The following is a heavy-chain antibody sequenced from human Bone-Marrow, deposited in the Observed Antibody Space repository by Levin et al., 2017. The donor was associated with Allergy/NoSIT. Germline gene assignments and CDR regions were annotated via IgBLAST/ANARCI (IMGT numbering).Heavy chain of an antibody. CDR1: SGSIRSDGYY. CDR3: ARAYDLLTGYYATGYFDL. D-gene: IGHD3-9*01. CDR2: IDSSGRT. Sequence: LRLSCTVSSGSIRSDGYYWNFIRQHPGKGLEWIGYIDSSGRTYYNPSLKSRVIILVDTSNNQFSLRLSSVTVADTAVYYCARAYDLLTGYYATGYFDLWGRGTLVTVSS. J-gene: IGHJ2*01. V-gene: IGHV4-31*03.